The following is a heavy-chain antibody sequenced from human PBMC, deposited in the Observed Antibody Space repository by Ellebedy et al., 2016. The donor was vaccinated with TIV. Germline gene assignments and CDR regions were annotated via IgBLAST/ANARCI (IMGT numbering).Heavy chain of an antibody. J-gene: IGHJ6*03. CDR3: ARPMFYYRYYMDV. CDR1: GFVFKSYS. CDR2: ISDRNSKR. V-gene: IGHV3-21*01. D-gene: IGHD3-10*02. Sequence: GGSLRLXCAASGFVFKSYSMNWVRQAPGKGLEWVASISDRNSKRFYSDSVKGRFIISRDDATSSLFLEMNTLRVEDTAVYYCARPMFYYRYYMDVWGKGTTVIV.